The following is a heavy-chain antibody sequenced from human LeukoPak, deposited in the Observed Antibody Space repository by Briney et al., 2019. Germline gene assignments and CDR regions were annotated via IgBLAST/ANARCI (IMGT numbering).Heavy chain of an antibody. V-gene: IGHV4-4*07. CDR3: ARGGWNYVLDWFDP. J-gene: IGHJ5*02. Sequence: PSETLSLTCTVSGGSISSYYWSWIRQPAGKGLEWIGRIYTSGSTSYNPSLKSRVTMSVDTSKNQFSLKLSSVTAADTAVYYCARGGWNYVLDWFDPWGQGTLVTVSS. CDR1: GGSISSYY. CDR2: IYTSGST. D-gene: IGHD1-7*01.